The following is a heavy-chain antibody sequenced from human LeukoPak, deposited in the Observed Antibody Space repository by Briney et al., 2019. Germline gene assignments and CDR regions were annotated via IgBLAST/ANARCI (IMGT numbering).Heavy chain of an antibody. CDR1: GFTLSSYA. CDR3: GTVAFYDYGRDAFDI. J-gene: IGHJ3*02. Sequence: GGSLRLSCAASGFTLSSYAMIWVRQAPGKGLEWVAAIMGSGGRTYYADSVKGRFTISRETSKNTLYLQTNSLRAEETAAYYCGTVAFYDYGRDAFDIWGHGTMVTLSS. D-gene: IGHD3-16*01. CDR2: IMGSGGRT. V-gene: IGHV3-23*01.